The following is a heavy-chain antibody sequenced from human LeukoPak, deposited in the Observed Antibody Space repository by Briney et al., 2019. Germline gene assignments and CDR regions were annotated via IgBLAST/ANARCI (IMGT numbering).Heavy chain of an antibody. D-gene: IGHD6-13*01. CDR1: GGSFSGYY. CDR3: ARAIIRIASRFDP. V-gene: IGHV4-34*01. J-gene: IGHJ5*02. Sequence: SETLSLTCAVYGGSFSGYYWSWIRQPPGKGLEWIGEINHSGSTNYNPSLKSRVTISVDTSKNQFSLKLSSVTAADTAVYYCARAIIRIASRFDPWGKETLVTVSS. CDR2: INHSGST.